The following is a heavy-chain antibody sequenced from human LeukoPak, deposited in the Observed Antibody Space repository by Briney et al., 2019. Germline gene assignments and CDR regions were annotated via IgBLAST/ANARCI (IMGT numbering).Heavy chain of an antibody. D-gene: IGHD3-22*01. CDR3: AGIYDIKLDY. CDR1: GYTFTSYG. J-gene: IGHJ4*02. V-gene: IGHV1-69*04. CDR2: IIPILGIA. Sequence: GASVKVSCKASGYTFTSYGISWVRQAPGQGLEWMGRIIPILGIANYAQKFQGRVTITADKSTSTAYMELSSLRSEDTAVYYCAGIYDIKLDYWGQGTLVTVSS.